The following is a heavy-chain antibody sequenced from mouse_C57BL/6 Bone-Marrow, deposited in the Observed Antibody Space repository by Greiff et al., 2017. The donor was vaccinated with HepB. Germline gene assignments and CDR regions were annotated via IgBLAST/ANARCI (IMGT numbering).Heavy chain of an antibody. Sequence: QVQLQQPGAELVMPGASVKLSCKASGYTFTSYWMHWVKQRPGQGLEWIGEIDPSDSYTNSNQKFKGKSTLTVDKSSSTAYMQLSSLTSEDSAVYYCASHSQRFYYAMDYWGQGTSVTVSS. D-gene: IGHD2-12*01. J-gene: IGHJ4*01. CDR3: ASHSQRFYYAMDY. CDR2: IDPSDSYT. CDR1: GYTFTSYW. V-gene: IGHV1-69*01.